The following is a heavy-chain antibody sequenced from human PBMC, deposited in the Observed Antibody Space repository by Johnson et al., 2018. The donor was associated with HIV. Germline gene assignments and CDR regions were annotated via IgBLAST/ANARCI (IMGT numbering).Heavy chain of an antibody. D-gene: IGHD6-13*01. CDR2: ISYDGSDK. CDR3: TKETRDSRSAFDV. J-gene: IGHJ3*01. CDR1: GFTFSSYG. Sequence: VQLVESGGGVVQPGRSLRLSCAASGFTFSSYGMHWVRQAPAKGLEWVAVISYDGSDKDYADSVKGRFTISRDSSKNTLYLEIKSLRTEDTALYYCTKETRDSRSAFDVWGQGTMVTVSS. V-gene: IGHV3-30*18.